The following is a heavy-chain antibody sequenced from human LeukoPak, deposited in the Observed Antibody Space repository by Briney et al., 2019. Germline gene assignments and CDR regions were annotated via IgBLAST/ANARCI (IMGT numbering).Heavy chain of an antibody. CDR3: AKGYCSSTSCYALCYFDY. V-gene: IGHV3-23*01. D-gene: IGHD2-2*01. Sequence: GGSLRLSCAASGFTFSSYATSWVRQAPGKGLEWVSAISGSGGSTYYADSVKGRFTISRDNSKNTLYLQMNSLRAEDTAVYYCAKGYCSSTSCYALCYFDYWGQGTLVTVSS. CDR2: ISGSGGST. CDR1: GFTFSSYA. J-gene: IGHJ4*02.